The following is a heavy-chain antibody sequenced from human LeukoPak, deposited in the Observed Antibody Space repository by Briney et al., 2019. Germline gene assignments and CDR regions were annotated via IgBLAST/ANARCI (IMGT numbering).Heavy chain of an antibody. J-gene: IGHJ4*02. CDR2: ISGSGGST. Sequence: GGSLRLSCAASGFTFSIYAMTWVRQAPGKGLEWVSGISGSGGSTYYADSVKGRFTISRGNSKNTLYLQMNSLRAEDTAVYYCAKAPGTPPSYFDYWGQGTLVTVSS. CDR1: GFTFSIYA. D-gene: IGHD1-1*01. CDR3: AKAPGTPPSYFDY. V-gene: IGHV3-23*01.